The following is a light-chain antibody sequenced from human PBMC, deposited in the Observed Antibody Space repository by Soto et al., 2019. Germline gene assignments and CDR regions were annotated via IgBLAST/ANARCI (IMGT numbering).Light chain of an antibody. CDR1: QSISSW. V-gene: IGKV1-5*01. CDR2: DAS. CDR3: QQYNSYSAT. J-gene: IGKJ1*01. Sequence: DIHMTQSPSTLSASVVDIVAIACLASQSISSWLAWYQQKPGKAPKLLIYDASSLESGVPSRFSGSGSGTEFTLTISSLQPDDFATYYCQQYNSYSATFGQGTKVDIK.